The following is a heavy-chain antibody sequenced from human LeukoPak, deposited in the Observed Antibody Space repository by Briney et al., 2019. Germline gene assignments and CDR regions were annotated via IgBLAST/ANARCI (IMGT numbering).Heavy chain of an antibody. CDR1: GFTFTSYA. Sequence: PGGSLRLSCAASGFTFTSYAMSWVRQDPGKGLEWVSSISGSGDNTFYADSVKGRFTISRDNSKNTLYLQMNTLRAEDTAAYHCAKGRNEDGDAALNYWGQGTLVTVSS. V-gene: IGHV3-23*01. J-gene: IGHJ4*02. CDR3: AKGRNEDGDAALNY. CDR2: ISGSGDNT. D-gene: IGHD4-17*01.